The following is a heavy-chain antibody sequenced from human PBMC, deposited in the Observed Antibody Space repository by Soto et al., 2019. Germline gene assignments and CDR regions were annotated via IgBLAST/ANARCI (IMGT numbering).Heavy chain of an antibody. CDR1: GGSINTNDFS. J-gene: IGHJ5*02. Sequence: QLKLEESGSGLVRPSQTLSLTCAVSGGSINTNDFSWSWVRQPPGKGLEWIGHIYSSGDTYYNPSLKSRVTLSIDKSKNEFSLWLASVTAADTAFYYCARDRRPSSGVWSLFDPWGQGTLVTVSS. D-gene: IGHD6-19*01. CDR2: IYSSGDT. V-gene: IGHV4-30-2*01. CDR3: ARDRRPSSGVWSLFDP.